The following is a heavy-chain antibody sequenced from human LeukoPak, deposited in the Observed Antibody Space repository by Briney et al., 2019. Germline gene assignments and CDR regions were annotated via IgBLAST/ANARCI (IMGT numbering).Heavy chain of an antibody. CDR2: IYHSGRT. Sequence: LSAPLSLTCTVSGYSISSGDYWGWLRPPPGKGLEWIGSIYHSGRTYYNPSRKRRVTISVDTSKNHVSLILTSVAAADTAVYYCARVGVDDSGNIRKYFFDYWGQGTLVTVSS. D-gene: IGHD4-23*01. CDR3: ARVGVDDSGNIRKYFFDY. J-gene: IGHJ4*02. V-gene: IGHV4-38-2*02. CDR1: GYSISSGDY.